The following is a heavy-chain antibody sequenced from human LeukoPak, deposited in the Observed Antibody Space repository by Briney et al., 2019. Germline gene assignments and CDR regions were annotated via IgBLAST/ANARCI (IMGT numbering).Heavy chain of an antibody. CDR1: GFTFSSYA. CDR3: AKDKGGGDGYNYDAFDI. Sequence: GGSLRLSSAASGFTFSSYAMSWVRQAPGKGLEWVSAISGSGGSTYYADSVKGRFTISRDDSKNTLYLHMNSLRAEDTALYYCAKDKGGGDGYNYDAFDIWGQGTMVTVSS. V-gene: IGHV3-23*01. J-gene: IGHJ3*02. CDR2: ISGSGGST. D-gene: IGHD5-12*01.